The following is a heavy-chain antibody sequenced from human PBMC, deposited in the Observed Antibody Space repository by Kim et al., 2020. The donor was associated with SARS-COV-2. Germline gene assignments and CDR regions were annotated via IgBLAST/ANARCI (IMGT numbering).Heavy chain of an antibody. V-gene: IGHV4-34*01. D-gene: IGHD3-10*01. CDR2: INHSGST. CDR3: ARRTVRVANFDAFDI. J-gene: IGHJ3*02. Sequence: SETLSLTCAVYGGSFSGYYWSWIRQPPGKGLEWIGEINHSGSTNYNPSLKSRVTISVDTSKNQFSLKLSSVTAADTAVYYCARRTVRVANFDAFDIWGQGTMVTVSS. CDR1: GGSFSGYY.